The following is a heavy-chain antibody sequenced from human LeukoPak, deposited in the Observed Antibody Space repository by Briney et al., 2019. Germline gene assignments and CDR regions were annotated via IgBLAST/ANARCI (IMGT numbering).Heavy chain of an antibody. D-gene: IGHD6-13*01. CDR3: ARDMGQQASY. J-gene: IGHJ4*02. CDR1: GFTFSDHY. CDR2: TRNKAKGYTT. Sequence: GGSLRLSCAASGFTFSDHYMDWVRQAPGKGLEWVGRTRNKAKGYTTEYAASVKGRFTISRDDSKNSLYLQMNSLRAEDTAVYYCARDMGQQASYWGQGTLVTVSS. V-gene: IGHV3-72*01.